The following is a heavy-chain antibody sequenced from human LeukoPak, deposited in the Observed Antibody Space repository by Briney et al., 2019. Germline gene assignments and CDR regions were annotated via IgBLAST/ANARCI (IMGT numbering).Heavy chain of an antibody. CDR3: ARDTDSSGYYYIFDY. V-gene: IGHV1-3*01. CDR2: TNAGNGNT. D-gene: IGHD3-22*01. CDR1: GYTFTSYA. Sequence: ASVKVSCKASGYTFTSYAMHWVRQAPGQRLEWMGWTNAGNGNTKYSQKFQGRVTITRDTSASTAYMELSSLRSEDTAVYYCARDTDSSGYYYIFDYWGQGTLVTVSS. J-gene: IGHJ4*02.